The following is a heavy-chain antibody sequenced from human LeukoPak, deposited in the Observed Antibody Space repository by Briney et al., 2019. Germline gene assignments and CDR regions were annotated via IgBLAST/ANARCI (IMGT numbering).Heavy chain of an antibody. V-gene: IGHV1-8*01. Sequence: ASVKVSCKASGYTFTSYDINWVRQATGQRLEWMGWMNPNSGNTGYAQKFQGRVTMTRNTSISTAYMELSSLRSEDTAVYYCARGRHTAMGDLPSYWGQGTLVTVSS. J-gene: IGHJ4*02. D-gene: IGHD5-18*01. CDR3: ARGRHTAMGDLPSY. CDR2: MNPNSGNT. CDR1: GYTFTSYD.